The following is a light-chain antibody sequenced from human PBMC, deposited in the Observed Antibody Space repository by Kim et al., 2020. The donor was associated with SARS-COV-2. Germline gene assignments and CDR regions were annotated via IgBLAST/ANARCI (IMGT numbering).Light chain of an antibody. CDR2: AAS. CDR1: QVISND. V-gene: IGKV1-27*01. Sequence: ASVGDRVTITCRASQVISNDLAWYQQKPGKVPKVLIYAASTLQPGVASRFSGSGSETDFTLTISSLQPEDVATYYCQNYNSAPRTFGQGTNVDIK. J-gene: IGKJ1*01. CDR3: QNYNSAPRT.